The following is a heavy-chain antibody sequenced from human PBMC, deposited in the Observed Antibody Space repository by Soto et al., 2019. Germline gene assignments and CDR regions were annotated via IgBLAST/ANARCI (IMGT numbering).Heavy chain of an antibody. CDR2: ISSSGSTI. CDR1: GFTFSSYE. J-gene: IGHJ4*02. V-gene: IGHV3-48*03. Sequence: GGSLRLSCAASGFTFSSYEMNWVRQAPGKGLEWVSYISSSGSTIYYADSVKGRFTISRDNAKNSLYLQMNSLRAEDTAVYYCARCIQGNSGAFDYWGQGTLVTVSS. D-gene: IGHD4-4*01. CDR3: ARCIQGNSGAFDY.